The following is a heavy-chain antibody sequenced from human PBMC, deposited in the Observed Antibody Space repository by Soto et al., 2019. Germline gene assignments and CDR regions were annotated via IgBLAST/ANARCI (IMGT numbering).Heavy chain of an antibody. J-gene: IGHJ4*02. CDR1: GFTFSSYG. D-gene: IGHD2-21*02. V-gene: IGHV3-33*08. Sequence: GGSLRLSCAASGFTFSSYGMHWVRQAPGKGLEWVAVMWYDGSNKYYADSVKGRFTISRDNSKNTLYLQMNSLRAEDTAVYYCARGGLTDYFDYWGQGTLVTVSS. CDR3: ARGGLTDYFDY. CDR2: MWYDGSNK.